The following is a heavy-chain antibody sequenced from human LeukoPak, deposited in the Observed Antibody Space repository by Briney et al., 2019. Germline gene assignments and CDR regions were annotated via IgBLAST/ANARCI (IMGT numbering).Heavy chain of an antibody. Sequence: SETLSLTCTVSGDSVTSSYWRWIRQSAGKGLEWIGRIYDNANTNYNPSLKSRVTMSVDTSKNQFSLRLSFVTAADTAVYYCARSEAFDIWGQGTTVTVSS. V-gene: IGHV4-4*07. CDR3: ARSEAFDI. CDR1: GDSVTSSY. CDR2: IYDNANT. J-gene: IGHJ3*02.